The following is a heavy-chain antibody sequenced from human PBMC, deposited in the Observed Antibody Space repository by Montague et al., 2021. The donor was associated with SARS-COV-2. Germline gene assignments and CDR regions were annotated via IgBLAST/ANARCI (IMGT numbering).Heavy chain of an antibody. CDR3: ARGITTAGK. CDR1: GGSISSSSYY. Sequence: SETLSLTCTVSGGSISSSSYYWGWIHQPPGKGLEWIGSIYYSGSTYYNPSLKSRVTISVDTSKNQFSLKLSSVTAADTAVYFCARGITTAGKWGQGTLVTVSS. V-gene: IGHV4-39*01. CDR2: IYYSGST. J-gene: IGHJ4*02. D-gene: IGHD6-13*01.